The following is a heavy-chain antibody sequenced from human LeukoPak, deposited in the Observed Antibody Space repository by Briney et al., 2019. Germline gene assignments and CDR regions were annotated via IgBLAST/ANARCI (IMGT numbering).Heavy chain of an antibody. Sequence: ASVKVSCKASGYTFTSYAMHWVRQAPGQRLEWMGWINAGNGNTKYSQKFQGRVTITRDTSASTAYMELSSLRSEDTAVYYCARVPSGVAAAGDDYWGQGTLVTVSS. CDR1: GYTFTSYA. D-gene: IGHD6-13*01. CDR3: ARVPSGVAAAGDDY. J-gene: IGHJ4*02. CDR2: INAGNGNT. V-gene: IGHV1-3*01.